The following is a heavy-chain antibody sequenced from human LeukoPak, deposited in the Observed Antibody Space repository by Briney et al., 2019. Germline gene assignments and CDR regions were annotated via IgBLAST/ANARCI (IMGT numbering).Heavy chain of an antibody. CDR3: AKDTMVRTVLSPDC. CDR1: GFTFTSNA. Sequence: GESLRLSCVFSGFTFTSNAMRWVRQAPGKGLEWVSFISSIGSSTYYADSVRGRFTISRDNSKNPLSLQMNSLRAEDTALYYCAKDTMVRTVLSPDCWGQGTLVTVSS. CDR2: ISSIGSST. J-gene: IGHJ4*02. D-gene: IGHD3-10*01. V-gene: IGHV3-23*01.